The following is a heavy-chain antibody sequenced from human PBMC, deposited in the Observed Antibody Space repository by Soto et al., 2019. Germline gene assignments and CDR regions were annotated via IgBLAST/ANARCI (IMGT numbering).Heavy chain of an antibody. CDR1: GYTFTSYY. CDR3: ARGRQHGVVVGVAATDYSDY. V-gene: IGHV1-46*01. J-gene: IGHJ4*02. D-gene: IGHD2-15*01. Sequence: QVQLVQSGAEVKKPGASVRVSCKASGYTFTSYYIHWVRQAPGQGLEWMGIINPSSDNATYAQKFQGRVSMTRGTSTSTVYMELTSLRSEDTAVYYCARGRQHGVVVGVAATDYSDYWGQGTLVTVSS. CDR2: INPSSDNA.